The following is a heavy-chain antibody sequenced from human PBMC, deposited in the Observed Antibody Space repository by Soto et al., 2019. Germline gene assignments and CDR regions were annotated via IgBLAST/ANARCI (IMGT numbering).Heavy chain of an antibody. J-gene: IGHJ4*02. CDR2: IYYSGST. CDR3: ARHRLDSGYAGENYFDY. Sequence: SETLSLTCTVSGGSISSSSYYWGWIRQPPGKGLEWIGSIYYSGSTYYNPSLKSRVTISVDTSKNQFSLKLSSVTAADTAVYYCARHRLDSGYAGENYFDYWGQGTLVTSPQ. CDR1: GGSISSSSYY. V-gene: IGHV4-39*01. D-gene: IGHD5-12*01.